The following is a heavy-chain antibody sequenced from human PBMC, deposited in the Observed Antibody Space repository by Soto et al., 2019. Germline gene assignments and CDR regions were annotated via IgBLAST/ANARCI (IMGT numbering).Heavy chain of an antibody. CDR3: AKKGLGSLATYCNYGDCHYAFDF. V-gene: IGHV3-23*01. CDR2: VSGGGDGT. Sequence: EVQLLESGGGLVQPGGSLRLSCAASGFTFTNYAMSWVRQAPGKGLEWVSTVSGGGDGTYYADSVKGRFSTSRDNSRNTVYLQMNSLRAEDTAVYYCAKKGLGSLATYCNYGDCHYAFDFWGQGTIVTVSS. D-gene: IGHD2-21*02. CDR1: GFTFTNYA. J-gene: IGHJ3*01.